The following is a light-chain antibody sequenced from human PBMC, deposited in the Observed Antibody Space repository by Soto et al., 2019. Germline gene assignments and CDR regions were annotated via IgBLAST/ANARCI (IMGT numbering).Light chain of an antibody. CDR2: GAS. CDR3: QQDCSSPRT. J-gene: IGKJ1*01. CDR1: QSVSSSY. Sequence: EIVLTQSPGTLSLSPGERATLSCRASQSVSSSYLAWYQQKPGQAPRLLIYGASSMATGIPDRFSGSGSGTDFTLTISRLEPEDFAVYYCQQDCSSPRTFGQGTKVEIK. V-gene: IGKV3-20*01.